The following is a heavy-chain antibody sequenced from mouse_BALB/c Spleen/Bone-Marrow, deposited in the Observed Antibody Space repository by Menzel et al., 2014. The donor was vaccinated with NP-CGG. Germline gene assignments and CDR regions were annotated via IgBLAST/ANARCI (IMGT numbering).Heavy chain of an antibody. D-gene: IGHD2-2*01. Sequence: VELQQSGAELVKPGASVKLSCKASGYTFTSYYMYWVKQRPGQGLEWIGGINPSNGGTNFNEKFKSKATLTVDKSSSTAYMQLSSLTSEDSAVYYCTTSRGYNWFAYWGQGTLVTVSA. V-gene: IGHV1S81*02. CDR2: INPSNGGT. J-gene: IGHJ3*01. CDR3: TTSRGYNWFAY. CDR1: GYTFTSYY.